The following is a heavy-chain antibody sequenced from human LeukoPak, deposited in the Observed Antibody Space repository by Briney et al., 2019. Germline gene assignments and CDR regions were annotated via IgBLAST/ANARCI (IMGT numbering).Heavy chain of an antibody. V-gene: IGHV3-23*01. D-gene: IGHD6-19*01. CDR1: GFTFSSHG. CDR2: IILIGGIT. J-gene: IGHJ6*03. Sequence: GGSLRLSCAAPGFTFSSHGMNWVRKAPGKGLGWVSGIILIGGITYYTDSVKGGFTISRDNAKNTLYLQMNSLKAEDTAVYYCARDTPAAAGNCDPNYYYYYMDVWGKGTTVTVSS. CDR3: ARDTPAAAGNCDPNYYYYYMDV.